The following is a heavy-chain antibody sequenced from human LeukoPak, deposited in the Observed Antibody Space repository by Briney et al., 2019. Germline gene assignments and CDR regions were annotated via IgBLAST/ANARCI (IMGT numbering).Heavy chain of an antibody. D-gene: IGHD5-12*01. V-gene: IGHV1-46*01. Sequence: ASVKVSCKASGYTFTSYYMHWVRQAPGQGLEWMGIINPSGGSTSYAQKFQGRVTMTRDTSTSTVYMELSSLRSEDTAVYYCARHGLVAANHNWFDPWGQGTLVTVSS. CDR2: INPSGGST. CDR3: ARHGLVAANHNWFDP. CDR1: GYTFTSYY. J-gene: IGHJ5*02.